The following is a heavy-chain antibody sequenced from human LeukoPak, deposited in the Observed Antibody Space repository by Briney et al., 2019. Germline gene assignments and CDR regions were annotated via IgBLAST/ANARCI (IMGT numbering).Heavy chain of an antibody. CDR2: ISGSGGST. J-gene: IGHJ4*02. CDR1: GFTVSSNY. V-gene: IGHV3-23*01. D-gene: IGHD3-9*01. CDR3: AKEPRYFDWLLFPPYFDY. Sequence: GGSLRLSCAASGFTVSSNYMSWVRQAPGKGLEWVSAISGSGGSTYYADSVKGRFTISRDNSKNTLYLQMNSLRAEDTAVYYCAKEPRYFDWLLFPPYFDYWGQGTLVTVSS.